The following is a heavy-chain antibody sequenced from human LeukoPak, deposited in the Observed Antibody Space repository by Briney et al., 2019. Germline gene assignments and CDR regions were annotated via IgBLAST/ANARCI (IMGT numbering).Heavy chain of an antibody. V-gene: IGHV4-61*02. CDR1: GGSISSGSYY. Sequence: SXTLSLTCTVSGGSISSGSYYWSWIRQPAGKGLEWIGRIYTSGSTNYNPSLKSRVTISVDTSKNQFSLKLSSVTAADTAVYYCARDGVGIAVAATMVWGQGTMVTVSS. CDR3: ARDGVGIAVAATMV. CDR2: IYTSGST. D-gene: IGHD6-19*01. J-gene: IGHJ3*01.